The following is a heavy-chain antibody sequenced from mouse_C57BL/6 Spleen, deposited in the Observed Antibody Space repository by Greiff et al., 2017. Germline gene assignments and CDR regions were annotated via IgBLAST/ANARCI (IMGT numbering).Heavy chain of an antibody. V-gene: IGHV1-53*01. CDR2: INPSNGGT. CDR3: ARLEGREKYFDY. Sequence: QVQLQQPGTELVKPGASVTLSCKASGYTFTSYWMHWVKQRPGQGLEWIGNINPSNGGTNYNEKFKSKATLTVDKSSSTAYMQLSSLTSEDSAVYYCARLEGREKYFDYWGQGTTLTVSS. D-gene: IGHD3-3*01. J-gene: IGHJ2*01. CDR1: GYTFTSYW.